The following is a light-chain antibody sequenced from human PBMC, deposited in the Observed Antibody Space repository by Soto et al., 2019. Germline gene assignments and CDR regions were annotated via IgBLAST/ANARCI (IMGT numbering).Light chain of an antibody. CDR3: QQYNNWPPIP. V-gene: IGKV3-15*01. CDR1: QSVSSN. Sequence: EVVRTQSTATLSVSPGERATLSCRASQSVSSNLAWYHQKPGQAPRLLINGASTRATGIPARFSGSGSGTEFALTISSLQSEDFAVYYCQQYNNWPPIPFGQGTRLEI. J-gene: IGKJ5*01. CDR2: GAS.